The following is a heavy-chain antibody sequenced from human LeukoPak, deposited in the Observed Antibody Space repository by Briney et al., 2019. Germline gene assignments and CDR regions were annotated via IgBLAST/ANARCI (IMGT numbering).Heavy chain of an antibody. D-gene: IGHD3-10*01. CDR3: AKGSYYYGSGSSTYLDY. CDR1: GFTFSSYA. Sequence: GGSLRLSCAASGFTFSSYAMSWVRQAPGKGLEWVSAISGSGGSTYYADSVKGRFTISRDNSKNTLYLQMNSLRAEDTALYYCAKGSYYYGSGSSTYLDYWGQGTLVTVSS. CDR2: ISGSGGST. V-gene: IGHV3-23*01. J-gene: IGHJ4*02.